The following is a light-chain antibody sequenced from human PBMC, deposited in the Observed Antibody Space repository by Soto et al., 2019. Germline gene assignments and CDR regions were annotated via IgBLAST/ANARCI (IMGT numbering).Light chain of an antibody. CDR3: QQYDTSPYT. J-gene: IGKJ2*01. CDR1: QSVSSY. Sequence: EIVLTQSPGTLSLSLGERATLSCRASQSVSSYLAWYQQKGGQAPRLLIFGASSRATGIPDRFSGSRSGTDFTLTISRLEPEDFAVYYCQQYDTSPYTFGQGTKLEIK. V-gene: IGKV3-20*01. CDR2: GAS.